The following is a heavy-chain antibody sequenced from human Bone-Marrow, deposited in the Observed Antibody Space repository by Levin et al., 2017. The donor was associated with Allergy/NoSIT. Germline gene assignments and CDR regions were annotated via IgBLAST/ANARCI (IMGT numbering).Heavy chain of an antibody. Sequence: GESLKISCQASGYTFTSFRITWVRQAPGQGLEWMGWISADNGNTNYAQKVQGRVTMTTDTSTSTAYMELRSLRSDDTAVYYCAKVGSGGWSDFDYWGQGTLVTVSS. V-gene: IGHV1-18*01. CDR1: GYTFTSFR. CDR2: ISADNGNT. CDR3: AKVGSGGWSDFDY. J-gene: IGHJ4*02. D-gene: IGHD6-19*01.